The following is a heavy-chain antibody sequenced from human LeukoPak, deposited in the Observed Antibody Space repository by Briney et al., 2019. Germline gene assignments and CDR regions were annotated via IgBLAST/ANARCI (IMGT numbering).Heavy chain of an antibody. D-gene: IGHD3-10*01. CDR3: ARARRVTMVRGVRGYYYYYIDV. Sequence: ASVKVSCKASGYTFTSYGISWVGQAAGQGLQWMGRINPNSGGTNYAQKFQGGVTMTRDTSFSTAGLVLSRLRSGGTAVFVCARARRVTMVRGVRGYYYYYIDVWGKGTTVTVSS. CDR1: GYTFTSYG. J-gene: IGHJ6*03. V-gene: IGHV1-2*06. CDR2: INPNSGGT.